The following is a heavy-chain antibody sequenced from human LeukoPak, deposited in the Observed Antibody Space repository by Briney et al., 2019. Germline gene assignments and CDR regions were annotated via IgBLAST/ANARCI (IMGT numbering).Heavy chain of an antibody. J-gene: IGHJ4*02. Sequence: GGSLRLSCAASGFIFSSYAMHWVRRAPGKGLEWVAFIWYDGSNKYYADSVKGRFSISRDNSKNTLFLQMNSLRAEDTAVYYCAKDSPIDYWGQGTLVTVSS. CDR1: GFIFSSYA. V-gene: IGHV3-30*02. CDR2: IWYDGSNK. CDR3: AKDSPIDY.